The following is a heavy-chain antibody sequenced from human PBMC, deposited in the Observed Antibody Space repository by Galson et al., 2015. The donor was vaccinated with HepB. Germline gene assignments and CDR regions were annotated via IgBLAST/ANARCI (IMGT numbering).Heavy chain of an antibody. CDR1: GFIFGDYA. Sequence: SLRLSCAASGFIFGDYAMSWVRQAPGKGLEWVGFIRSKAYGGTTEYAASVKGRFTISRDDSKNIAYLQMSSLNTEDTAVYYCTRVGTTSGGSCYPDCYFYYGMDVWGQGTTVTVSS. V-gene: IGHV3-49*04. J-gene: IGHJ6*02. D-gene: IGHD2-15*01. CDR2: IRSKAYGGTT. CDR3: TRVGTTSGGSCYPDCYFYYGMDV.